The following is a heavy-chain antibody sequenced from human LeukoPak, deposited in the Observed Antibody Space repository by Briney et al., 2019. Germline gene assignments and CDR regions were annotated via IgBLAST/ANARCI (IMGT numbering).Heavy chain of an antibody. J-gene: IGHJ4*02. CDR3: ARNAADCTTSACYDS. Sequence: GGSLTLSCPATGFTFSNYAMTWVRQAPGKGLAWVSLVTGNGDTTYYADSLKGRFTISRDNSRNTLYLQMNSLRAEDTAVYHCARNAADCTTSACYDSWGQGTLVTVSS. CDR2: VTGNGDTT. CDR1: GFTFSNYA. D-gene: IGHD2-8*01. V-gene: IGHV3-23*01.